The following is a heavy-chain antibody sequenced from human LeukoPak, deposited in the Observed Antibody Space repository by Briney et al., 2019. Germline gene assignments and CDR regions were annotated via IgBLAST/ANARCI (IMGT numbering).Heavy chain of an antibody. D-gene: IGHD1-26*01. CDR2: IYYSGST. V-gene: IGHV4-59*01. CDR3: GSYSGSYLVPFDY. J-gene: IGHJ4*02. Sequence: SETLSLTCTVSGGSISSYYWSWIRQPPGKGLEWIGYIYYSGSTNYNPSLKSRVTISVDTSKNQFSLKLSSVTAADTAVYYCGSYSGSYLVPFDYWGQGTLVTVSS. CDR1: GGSISSYY.